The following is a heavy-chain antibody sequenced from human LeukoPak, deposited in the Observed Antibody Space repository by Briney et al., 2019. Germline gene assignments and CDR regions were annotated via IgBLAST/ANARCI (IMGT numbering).Heavy chain of an antibody. J-gene: IGHJ4*02. D-gene: IGHD4-17*01. V-gene: IGHV3-48*04. CDR3: ARLPDGDYYFDY. CDR2: ISSSGSTI. Sequence: GGSLRLSCAASGFTFSSYAMHWVRQAPGKGLEWVSYISSSGSTIYYADSVKGRFTISRDNAKNSLYLQMNSLRAEDTAVYYCARLPDGDYYFDYWGQGTLVTVSS. CDR1: GFTFSSYA.